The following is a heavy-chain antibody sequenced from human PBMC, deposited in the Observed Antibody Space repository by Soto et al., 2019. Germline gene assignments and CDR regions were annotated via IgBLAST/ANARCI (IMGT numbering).Heavy chain of an antibody. Sequence: QVQLVESGGGVVQPGRSLRLSCAASGFSFSNNGMHWVRQAPGKGLEWVAIISYDGTKKYCAVSVKGRFTISRDNSKNTLYLQMNSLRVEDTAVYYCAKDRVESGLGEIDYWGQGTLVTVSS. CDR2: ISYDGTKK. J-gene: IGHJ4*02. V-gene: IGHV3-30*18. CDR3: AKDRVESGLGEIDY. D-gene: IGHD3-16*01. CDR1: GFSFSNNG.